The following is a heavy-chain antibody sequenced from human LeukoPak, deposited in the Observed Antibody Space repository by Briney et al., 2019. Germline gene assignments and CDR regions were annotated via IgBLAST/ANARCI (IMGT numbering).Heavy chain of an antibody. CDR1: GFTFSGSA. Sequence: GGSLRLSRAASGFTFSGSAMHWVRQASGKGLEWVGRIRSKANSYATAYAASAKGRFTISRDDSKNTAYLQMNSLKTEDTAVYYCTSLYSYGYTYWGQGTLVTVSS. D-gene: IGHD5-18*01. V-gene: IGHV3-73*01. J-gene: IGHJ4*02. CDR3: TSLYSYGYTY. CDR2: IRSKANSYAT.